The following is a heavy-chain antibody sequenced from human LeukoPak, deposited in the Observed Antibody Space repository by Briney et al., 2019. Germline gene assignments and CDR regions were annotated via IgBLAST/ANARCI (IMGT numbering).Heavy chain of an antibody. D-gene: IGHD4-17*01. V-gene: IGHV3-23*01. CDR1: GFPFSSYA. CDR3: AKDGRSDLGDHDEYFDY. J-gene: IGHJ4*02. CDR2: VSYTGGMT. Sequence: PGGSLRLSCAASGFPFSSYAMSWVRQAPGKGLEWVSAVSYTGGMTYYADSVKGRFTISRDNSKNTLYLQMNGLRAEDTAVYYCAKDGRSDLGDHDEYFDYWGQGTLVTVSS.